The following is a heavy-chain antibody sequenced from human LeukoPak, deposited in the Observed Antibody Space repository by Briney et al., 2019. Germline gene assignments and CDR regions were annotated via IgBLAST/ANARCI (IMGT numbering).Heavy chain of an antibody. CDR3: ARGTGDAFDI. CDR1: GYSVNSGYY. J-gene: IGHJ3*02. D-gene: IGHD3-10*01. Sequence: SETLSLTCTVSGYSVNSGYYWSWIRQPPGKRLEWIGSIYYSGSTYSNPTLKSRLTISVDTSKNQISLKLSSVTAADTAVYYCARGTGDAFDIWGQGTMVTVSS. V-gene: IGHV4-38-2*02. CDR2: IYYSGST.